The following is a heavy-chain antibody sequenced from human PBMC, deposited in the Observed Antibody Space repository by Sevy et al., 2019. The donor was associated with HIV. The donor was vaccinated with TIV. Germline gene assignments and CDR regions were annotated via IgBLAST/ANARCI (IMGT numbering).Heavy chain of an antibody. Sequence: ASVKVSCKASGYTFTDYSLHWVRQAPGQRLEWVGWINPNIGATDYIQSFQGRVTMTRDTSISIVYMQLTRLTSDDTAMYFCARVGSSSWFYFDYWGQGTLVTVSS. D-gene: IGHD6-13*01. V-gene: IGHV1-2*02. CDR2: INPNIGAT. CDR1: GYTFTDYS. J-gene: IGHJ4*02. CDR3: ARVGSSSWFYFDY.